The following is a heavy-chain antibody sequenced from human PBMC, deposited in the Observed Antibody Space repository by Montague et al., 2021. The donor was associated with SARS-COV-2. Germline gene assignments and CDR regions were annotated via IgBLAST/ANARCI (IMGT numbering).Heavy chain of an antibody. D-gene: IGHD2-2*01. J-gene: IGHJ6*02. CDR3: ARDPPRGLVVPPAMLPHYYYGMDV. V-gene: IGHV1-69*04. Sequence: SVKVSCKASGGTFSSYAISWVRQAPGQGLEWMGRIIPILGIANYAQKFQGRVTITADKSTNTAYMELSSLISEDTAVYYCARDPPRGLVVPPAMLPHYYYGMDVWGQGTTVTVSS. CDR1: GGTFSSYA. CDR2: IIPILGIA.